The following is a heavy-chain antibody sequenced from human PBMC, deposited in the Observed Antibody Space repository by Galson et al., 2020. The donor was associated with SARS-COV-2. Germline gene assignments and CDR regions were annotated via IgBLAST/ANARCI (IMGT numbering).Heavy chain of an antibody. V-gene: IGHV4-38-2*02. D-gene: IGHD1-26*01. CDR2: IYYSGST. CDR1: GYSISSGYY. Sequence: ASETLSLTCTVSGYSISSGYYWAWIRQPPGQGQEWIGTIYYSGSTYYNPSLKSRVTISVDTSKNQFSLSLSSLTAADTAVYFCARVFRFSGSYYFDYWGQGTLVSVSS. CDR3: ARVFRFSGSYYFDY. J-gene: IGHJ4*02.